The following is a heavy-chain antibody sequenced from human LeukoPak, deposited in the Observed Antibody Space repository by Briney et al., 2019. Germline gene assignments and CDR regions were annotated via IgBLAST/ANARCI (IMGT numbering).Heavy chain of an antibody. V-gene: IGHV1-18*01. D-gene: IGHD2-8*01. CDR2: ISAYNGNT. J-gene: IGHJ4*02. CDR3: AKDLGYCTNGVCYTSYYFDY. Sequence: ASVKVSCKASGYTFTSYGISWVRQAPGQGLEWMGWISAYNGNTNYAQKLQGRVTMTTDTSTSTAYMELRSLRSDDTAVYYCAKDLGYCTNGVCYTSYYFDYWGQGTLVTVSS. CDR1: GYTFTSYG.